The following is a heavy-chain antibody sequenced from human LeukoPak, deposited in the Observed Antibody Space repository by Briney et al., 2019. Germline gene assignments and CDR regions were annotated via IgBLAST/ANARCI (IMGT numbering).Heavy chain of an antibody. V-gene: IGHV4-59*11. Sequence: SETLSLTCTVSGGSISSHYWSWIRQPPGKGLEWIGYIYYSGSTNYNPSLKSRVTISVDTSKNQFSLKLSSVTAADTAVYYCARLIDNCSSTSCYRDDAFDIWGQGTMSPSLQ. D-gene: IGHD2-2*01. CDR2: IYYSGST. CDR1: GGSISSHY. CDR3: ARLIDNCSSTSCYRDDAFDI. J-gene: IGHJ3*02.